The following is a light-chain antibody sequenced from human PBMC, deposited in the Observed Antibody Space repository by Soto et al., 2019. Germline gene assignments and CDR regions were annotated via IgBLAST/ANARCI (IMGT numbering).Light chain of an antibody. Sequence: QSALTQPPSASGSPGQSVTISCTGTSSDVGGYNYVSWYQQYPGRAPKLMIYEVTKRPSGVPDRFSGSKSGNTASLTVSGLQAEDEADYYCSSYAASNKFYFGFGGGTKLTVL. CDR2: EVT. CDR3: SSYAASNKFYFG. CDR1: SSDVGGYNY. V-gene: IGLV2-8*01. J-gene: IGLJ3*02.